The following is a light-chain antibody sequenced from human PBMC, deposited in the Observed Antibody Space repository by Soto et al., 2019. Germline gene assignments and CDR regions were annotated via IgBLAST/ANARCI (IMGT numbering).Light chain of an antibody. CDR1: QSVSSY. CDR2: DAS. J-gene: IGKJ1*01. V-gene: IGKV3-11*01. Sequence: EIVLTQSPATLSLSPGERATLSCRASQSVSSYLAWYQQKPGQAPRLLIYDASNRATGIPARFSGSGSGTDFTLAISRLEPEDSAVYYCQHFGYPQWTFGQGTKVDIK. CDR3: QHFGYPQWT.